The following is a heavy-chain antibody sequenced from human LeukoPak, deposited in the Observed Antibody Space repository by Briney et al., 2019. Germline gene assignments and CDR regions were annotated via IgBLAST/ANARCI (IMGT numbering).Heavy chain of an antibody. D-gene: IGHD3-3*01. V-gene: IGHV3-23*01. J-gene: IGHJ4*02. CDR3: AKDTANRDFWSGYSDY. CDR1: GFTFSSYA. CDR2: ISGSGGST. Sequence: PGGSLRLSCAASGFTFSSYAMSWVRQAPGKGLEGVSAISGSGGSTYYADSVKGRFTISRDNSKNTLYLQMNSLRAEDTAVYYCAKDTANRDFWSGYSDYWGQGTLVTVSS.